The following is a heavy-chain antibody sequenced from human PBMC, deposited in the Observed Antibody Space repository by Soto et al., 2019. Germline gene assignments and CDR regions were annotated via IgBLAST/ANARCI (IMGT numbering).Heavy chain of an antibody. CDR2: INSDGSST. CDR1: GFTFSSYW. V-gene: IGHV3-74*01. CDR3: ARVPAFYGYSSGWFDP. J-gene: IGHJ5*02. D-gene: IGHD6-19*01. Sequence: GESLKISCAASGFTFSSYWMHWVRQAPGKGLVWVSRINSDGSSTSYADSVKGRFTISRDNAKNTLYLQMNSLRAEDTAVYYCARVPAFYGYSSGWFDPWGQGTLVTVSS.